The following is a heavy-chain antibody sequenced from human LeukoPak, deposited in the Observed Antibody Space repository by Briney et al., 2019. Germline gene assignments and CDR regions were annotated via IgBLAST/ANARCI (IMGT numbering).Heavy chain of an antibody. CDR3: ARGLTSGSYRPFIFFDY. D-gene: IGHD1-26*01. CDR1: GGSTSSSNW. CDR2: IYHSGST. V-gene: IGHV4-4*02. Sequence: PSGTLSLTCAVSGGSTSSSNWWSWVRQPPGKGLEWIGEIYHSGSTNYNPSLKSRVTISVDKSKNQFSLKLSSVTAADTAVYYCARGLTSGSYRPFIFFDYWGQGTLVTVSS. J-gene: IGHJ4*02.